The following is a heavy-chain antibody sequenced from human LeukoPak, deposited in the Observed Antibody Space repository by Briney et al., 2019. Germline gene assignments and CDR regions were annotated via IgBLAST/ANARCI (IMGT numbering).Heavy chain of an antibody. V-gene: IGHV4-34*01. CDR2: INHSGST. CDR3: ARGRTEGIAVAGTSLDY. Sequence: SETLSLTCTVSGGSISSYYWSWIRQPPGKGLEWIGEINHSGSTNYNPSLKSRVTISVDTSKNQFSLKLSSVTAADTAVYYCARGRTEGIAVAGTSLDYWGQGTLVTVSS. J-gene: IGHJ4*02. CDR1: GGSISSYY. D-gene: IGHD6-19*01.